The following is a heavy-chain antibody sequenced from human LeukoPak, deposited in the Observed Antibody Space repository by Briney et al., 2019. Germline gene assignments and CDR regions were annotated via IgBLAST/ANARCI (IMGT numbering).Heavy chain of an antibody. CDR3: AGTYYDILTGPQNWFDP. Sequence: GGSLRLSCAASGFTFSSYGMHWVRQAPGKGLEWVAVIWYDGSNRYYADSVKGRSTISRDNSKNTLYLQMNSLRAEDTAVYYCAGTYYDILTGPQNWFDPWGQGTLVTVSS. J-gene: IGHJ5*02. D-gene: IGHD3-9*01. CDR1: GFTFSSYG. CDR2: IWYDGSNR. V-gene: IGHV3-33*01.